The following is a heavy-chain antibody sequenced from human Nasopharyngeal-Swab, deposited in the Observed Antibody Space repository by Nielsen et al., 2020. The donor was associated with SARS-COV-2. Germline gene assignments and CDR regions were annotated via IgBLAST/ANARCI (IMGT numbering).Heavy chain of an antibody. Sequence: SVKVSCKVSGGTFKNYAISWVRQAPGQGLVWMGGIIPNFGTTNYAHKFQDRAKITADQSTRTAYMELSSLRSDDTAVYYCARDTIFGLALYYYYGLGVWGQGTTVTVSS. CDR3: ARDTIFGLALYYYYGLGV. V-gene: IGHV1-69*13. CDR1: GGTFKNYA. D-gene: IGHD3-3*01. CDR2: IIPNFGTT. J-gene: IGHJ6*02.